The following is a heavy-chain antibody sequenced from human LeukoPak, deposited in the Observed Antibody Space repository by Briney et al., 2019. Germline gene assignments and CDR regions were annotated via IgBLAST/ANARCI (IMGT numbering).Heavy chain of an antibody. CDR2: IYTSGST. CDR3: ARDSEYSSSLGAFGY. CDR1: GGSISSGSYY. J-gene: IGHJ4*02. Sequence: SETLSLTCTVSGGSISSGSYYWSWIRQPAGKGLEWIGRIYTSGSTNYNPSLKSRVTISVDTSKNQFSLKLSSVTAADTAVYYCARDSEYSSSLGAFGYWGQGTLVTVSS. D-gene: IGHD6-6*01. V-gene: IGHV4-61*02.